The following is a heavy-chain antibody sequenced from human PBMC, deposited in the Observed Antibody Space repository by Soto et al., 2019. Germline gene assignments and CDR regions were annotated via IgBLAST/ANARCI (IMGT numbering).Heavy chain of an antibody. J-gene: IGHJ4*02. V-gene: IGHV5-51*01. Sequence: PGESLKISCKGSGYSFTSYWIGWVRQMPGKGLEWMGIIYPGDSDTRYSPSFQGQVTISADKSISTAYLQWSSLKASDTAMYYCARHLGSYGSGSYFGYWGQGTLVTVSS. CDR2: IYPGDSDT. D-gene: IGHD3-10*01. CDR3: ARHLGSYGSGSYFGY. CDR1: GYSFTSYW.